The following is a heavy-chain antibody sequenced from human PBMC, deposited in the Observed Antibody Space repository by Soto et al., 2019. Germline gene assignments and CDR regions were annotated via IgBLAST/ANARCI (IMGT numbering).Heavy chain of an antibody. V-gene: IGHV1-69*19. CDR2: MIPVFGIV. CDR1: GGTISNSS. CDR3: ATGRIVVVGSRAYYGMDV. D-gene: IGHD3-22*01. J-gene: IGHJ6*02. Sequence: QLQLAQSGSDVKKAGSSVKVSCKASGGTISNSSFSWVRQAPGPGLECMGGMIPVFGIVNYAQKFQDRDTITADESTSTADMELRSLRSEDTAVYFCATGRIVVVGSRAYYGMDVWGQGTTVIV.